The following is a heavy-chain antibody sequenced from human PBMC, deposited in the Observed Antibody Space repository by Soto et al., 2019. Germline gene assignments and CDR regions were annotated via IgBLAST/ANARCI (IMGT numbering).Heavy chain of an antibody. CDR2: ISGSGGSP. J-gene: IGHJ4*01. CDR1: GLTFSSSA. V-gene: IGHV3-23*01. D-gene: IGHD3-10*01. Sequence: GGALGLYCAASGLTFSSSAMSWVRQAPGKGLEWVSGISGSGGSPSYAASVKGRFTISRANLKNTLYLQMNSLRGEDTAVYYSAEVGEGVRLPNYFDYWVHRTLVTVSS. CDR3: AEVGEGVRLPNYFDY.